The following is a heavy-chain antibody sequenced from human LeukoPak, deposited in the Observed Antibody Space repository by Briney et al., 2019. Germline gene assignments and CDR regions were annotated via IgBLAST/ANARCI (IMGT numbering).Heavy chain of an antibody. J-gene: IGHJ4*02. Sequence: GGSLRLSCAASGFTFSNAWMSWVRQAPGKGLEWVANIKQDGSEKYYVDSVKGRFTISRDNAKNSLYLQMNSLRAEDTAVYYCASYNWNDQVFDYWGQGTLVTVSS. V-gene: IGHV3-7*03. CDR2: IKQDGSEK. CDR3: ASYNWNDQVFDY. D-gene: IGHD1-20*01. CDR1: GFTFSNAW.